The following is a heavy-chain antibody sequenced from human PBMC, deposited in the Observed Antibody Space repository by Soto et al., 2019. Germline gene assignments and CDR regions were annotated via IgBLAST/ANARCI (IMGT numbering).Heavy chain of an antibody. CDR2: ISSSSSYI. CDR1: GFTFSSYS. J-gene: IGHJ6*02. CDR3: AKGRSYYYYYGVDV. Sequence: PGGSLRLSCAASGFTFSSYSMNWVRQAPGKGLEWVSYISSSSSYIYYADSVKGRFTISRDNSKSTLYLQMNSLRAEDTALYYCAKGRSYYYYYGVDVWGQGTTVTVSS. V-gene: IGHV3-21*04.